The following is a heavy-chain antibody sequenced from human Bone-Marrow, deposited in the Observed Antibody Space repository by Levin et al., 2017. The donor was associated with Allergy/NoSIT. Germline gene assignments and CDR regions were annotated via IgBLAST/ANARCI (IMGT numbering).Heavy chain of an antibody. Sequence: SSETLSLTCTVSGDSISSGSHYWAWIRQPPGKGPEWIGSISDSGTTYYNPSLKSRLRISVDASKNQFSLRLNSVTAADTAVYYCARHMSGAYVIQRFDPWGQGTLVTVSS. J-gene: IGHJ5*02. CDR2: ISDSGTT. V-gene: IGHV4-39*01. CDR3: ARHMSGAYVIQRFDP. D-gene: IGHD5-12*01. CDR1: GDSISSGSHY.